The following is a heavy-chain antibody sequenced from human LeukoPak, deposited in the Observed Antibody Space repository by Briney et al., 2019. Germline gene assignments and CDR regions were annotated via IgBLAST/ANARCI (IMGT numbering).Heavy chain of an antibody. CDR2: ISSSGSTI. CDR3: ARSRDYGDYGPTYAFDY. CDR1: GFTFSSYE. D-gene: IGHD4-17*01. Sequence: PGGSLRLSCAASGFTFSSYEMNWVRQAPGKGLEWVSYISSSGSTIYYADSVKGRFTISRDNAKNSLYLQMNSLRAEDTAVYYCARSRDYGDYGPTYAFDYWGQGTLVTVSS. V-gene: IGHV3-48*03. J-gene: IGHJ4*02.